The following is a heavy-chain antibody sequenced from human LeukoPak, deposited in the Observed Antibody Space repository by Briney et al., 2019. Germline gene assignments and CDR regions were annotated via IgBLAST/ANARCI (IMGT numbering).Heavy chain of an antibody. Sequence: GGSLRLSCAASGFIFSTYWMAWVRQAPGKGLEWVANIKQDGSERYYVDSVKGRFTISRDNSKNTLYLQMNSLRAEDTAVYYCTREWGTAADYWGQGTLVTVSS. CDR1: GFIFSTYW. V-gene: IGHV3-7*01. CDR2: IKQDGSER. J-gene: IGHJ4*02. D-gene: IGHD6-13*01. CDR3: TREWGTAADY.